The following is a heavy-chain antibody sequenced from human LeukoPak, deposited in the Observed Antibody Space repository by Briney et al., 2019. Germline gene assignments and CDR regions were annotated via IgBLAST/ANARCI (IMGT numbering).Heavy chain of an antibody. V-gene: IGHV4-4*09. CDR1: GGSMNGYY. CDR3: TRRTRIAAGVYNIDF. J-gene: IGHJ4*02. Sequence: PSEPLSLTCTVSGGSMNGYYWNWLRQPPGKGLEGLGYIYPSGNSDYNPSLKSRVSMSVDTSKKQISLRLSSVTAADTAVYYCTRRTRIAAGVYNIDFWGQGTLVTVSS. D-gene: IGHD6-25*01. CDR2: IYPSGNS.